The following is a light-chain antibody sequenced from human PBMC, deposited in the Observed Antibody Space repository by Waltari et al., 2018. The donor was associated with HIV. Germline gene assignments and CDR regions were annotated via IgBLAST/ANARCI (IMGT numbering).Light chain of an antibody. CDR3: QQYKGLPWT. V-gene: IGKV1-33*01. CDR2: DGY. J-gene: IGKJ1*01. Sequence: DNQMTQSPSSLSASVGDRVTITCQASQDINNHLSWYHQKPGKAPKLLIYDGYNLETGVESRFSGSASGTQFTFTITSLQAEDIGTYYCQQYKGLPWTFGQGTKVEMK. CDR1: QDINNH.